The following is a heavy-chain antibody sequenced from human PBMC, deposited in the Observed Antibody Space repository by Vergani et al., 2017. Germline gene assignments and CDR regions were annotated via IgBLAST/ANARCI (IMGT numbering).Heavy chain of an antibody. D-gene: IGHD3-10*01. V-gene: IGHV4-38-2*01. Sequence: QVQLQESGPGLVKPSETLSLTCAVSGYSISSGYYWGWIRQPPGKGLEWIGSIYHSGSTYYNPSLKRRVTISVDTSKNQFSLKLSSVTAADTAVYYCALHYGSGSPNWFDPWGQGTLVTVSS. CDR2: IYHSGST. CDR3: ALHYGSGSPNWFDP. CDR1: GYSISSGYY. J-gene: IGHJ5*02.